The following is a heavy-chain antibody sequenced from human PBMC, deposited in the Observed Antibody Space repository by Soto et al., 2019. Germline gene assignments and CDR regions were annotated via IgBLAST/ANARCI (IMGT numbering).Heavy chain of an antibody. V-gene: IGHV1-8*01. CDR2: MNPNSGNT. CDR3: ARGYYDFWSGSIMIPYYYYYGMDV. Sequence: GASVKVSCKASGYTFTSYDINWVRQATGQGLEWMGWMNPNSGNTGYAQKFQGRVTMTRNTSISTAYMELSSLRSEDTAVYYCARGYYDFWSGSIMIPYYYYYGMDVWGQGTTVTVSS. D-gene: IGHD3-3*01. J-gene: IGHJ6*02. CDR1: GYTFTSYD.